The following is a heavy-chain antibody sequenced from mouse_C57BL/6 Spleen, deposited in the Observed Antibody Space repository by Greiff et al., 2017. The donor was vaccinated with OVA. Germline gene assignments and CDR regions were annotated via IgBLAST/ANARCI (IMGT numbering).Heavy chain of an antibody. V-gene: IGHV5-17*01. J-gene: IGHJ2*01. Sequence: DVQLVESGGGLVKPGGSLKLSCAASGFTFSDYGMHWVRQAPEKGLEWVAYISSGSSTIYYADTVKGRFTISRDNAKNTLFLQMTSLRSEDTAMYYCARGWDYFDYWGQGTTLTVSS. CDR3: ARGWDYFDY. CDR2: ISSGSSTI. D-gene: IGHD2-3*01. CDR1: GFTFSDYG.